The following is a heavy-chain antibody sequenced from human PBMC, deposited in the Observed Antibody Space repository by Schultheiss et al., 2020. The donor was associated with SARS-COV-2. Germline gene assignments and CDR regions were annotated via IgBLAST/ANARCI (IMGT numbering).Heavy chain of an antibody. V-gene: IGHV3-23*01. CDR1: GFTFSSYA. D-gene: IGHD6-19*01. J-gene: IGHJ4*02. CDR3: ATLTGYSSGQVGRVLGYFDY. CDR2: ISGSGGST. Sequence: GGSLRLSCAASGFTFSSYAMSWVRQAPGKGLEWVSAISGSGGSTYYADSVKGRFTISRDNSKNTLYLQMNSLRAEDTAVYYCATLTGYSSGQVGRVLGYFDYWGQGTLVTVSS.